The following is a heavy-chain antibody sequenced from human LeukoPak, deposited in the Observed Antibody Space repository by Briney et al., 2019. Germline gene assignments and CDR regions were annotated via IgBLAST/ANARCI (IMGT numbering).Heavy chain of an antibody. D-gene: IGHD2-15*01. CDR1: GYTFTGYY. CDR3: ARVNWWGDGSYYYYMDV. CDR2: INPNSGGT. Sequence: ASVKVSCKASGYTFTGYYMHWVRQAPGQGLEWMGWINPNSGGTNYAQKFQGRVTMTRDTSISTAYMELSRLRSDDTAVYYCARVNWWGDGSYYYYMDVWGKGTTVTISS. V-gene: IGHV1-2*02. J-gene: IGHJ6*03.